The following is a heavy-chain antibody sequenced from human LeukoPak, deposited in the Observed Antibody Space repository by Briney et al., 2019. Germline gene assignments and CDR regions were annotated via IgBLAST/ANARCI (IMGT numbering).Heavy chain of an antibody. CDR3: ARHVNALGAFDI. J-gene: IGHJ3*02. Sequence: SETLSLTCTVSGGSIRGHYWSWIRQPPGKGLEWIGYIHYSGLTDSNPSLKSRVTISVDTYKNQFSLKLTSVSAADTAVYYCARHVNALGAFDIWGQGTMVTVSS. CDR2: IHYSGLT. V-gene: IGHV4-59*08. CDR1: GGSIRGHY. D-gene: IGHD2-2*01.